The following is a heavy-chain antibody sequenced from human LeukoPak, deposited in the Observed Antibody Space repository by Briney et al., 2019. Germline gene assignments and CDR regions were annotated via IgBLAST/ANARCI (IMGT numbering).Heavy chain of an antibody. CDR2: ISAYNGNT. CDR3: ARESSSYWFDP. V-gene: IGHV1-18*01. Sequence: GASVKVSCKASGGTFSSYGISWVRQAPGQGLEWMGWISAYNGNTNYAQKLQGRVTMTTDTSTSTAYMELRSLRSDDTAVYYCARESSSYWFDPWGQGTLVTVSS. J-gene: IGHJ5*02. CDR1: GGTFSSYG. D-gene: IGHD6-13*01.